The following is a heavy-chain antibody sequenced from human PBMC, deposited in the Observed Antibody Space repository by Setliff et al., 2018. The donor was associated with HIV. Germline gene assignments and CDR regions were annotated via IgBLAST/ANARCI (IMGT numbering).Heavy chain of an antibody. CDR3: ARAYDTSGDMDF. CDR1: GYTFTGFY. V-gene: IGHV1-2*02. CDR2: INPNSEET. D-gene: IGHD3-22*01. J-gene: IGHJ4*02. Sequence: RASVKVSCKASGYTFTGFYLHWLRQAPGQGLEWMGWINPNSEETYYAQKFQGRVTMTRDTSISTAYMELSGLRSDDTAVYYCARAYDTSGDMDFWGQGTLVTVSS.